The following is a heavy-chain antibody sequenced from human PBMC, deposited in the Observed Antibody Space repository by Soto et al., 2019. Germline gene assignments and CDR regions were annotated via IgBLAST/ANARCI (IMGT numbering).Heavy chain of an antibody. D-gene: IGHD3-10*01. CDR1: GYTFTSYA. V-gene: IGHV1-3*01. Sequence: ASVKVSCKASGYTFTSYAMHWLRQAPGQRLEWMGWINAGNGNTKYSQKFQGRVTITRDTSASTAYMELSSLRSEDTAVYYCARDPDYYGSDYAFDIWGQGTMVTVSS. CDR3: ARDPDYYGSDYAFDI. J-gene: IGHJ3*02. CDR2: INAGNGNT.